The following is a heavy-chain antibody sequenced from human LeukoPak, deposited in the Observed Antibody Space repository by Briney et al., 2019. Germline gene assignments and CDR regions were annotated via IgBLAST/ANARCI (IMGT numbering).Heavy chain of an antibody. CDR3: AKISARLGYSSGWYGEMGDFQH. J-gene: IGHJ1*01. Sequence: YAQKFQGRVTMTRNTSISTAYMELSSLRSEDTAVYYCAKISARLGYSSGWYGEMGDFQHWGQGTLVTVSS. D-gene: IGHD6-19*01. V-gene: IGHV1-8*01.